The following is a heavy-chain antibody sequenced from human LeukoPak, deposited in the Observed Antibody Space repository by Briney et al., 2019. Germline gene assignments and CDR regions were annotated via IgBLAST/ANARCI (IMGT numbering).Heavy chain of an antibody. CDR1: GYTFTSYY. Sequence: GASVTVSCKASGYTFTSYYMHWERQAPGQGLESMGIINHSGGSTSYAQKFQGRVTMTRDTSTSTVYMELSSLRSEDTAVYYCASPGEKDYYFDYWGQGTLVTVSS. V-gene: IGHV1-46*01. CDR3: ASPGEKDYYFDY. CDR2: INHSGGST. D-gene: IGHD3-16*01. J-gene: IGHJ4*02.